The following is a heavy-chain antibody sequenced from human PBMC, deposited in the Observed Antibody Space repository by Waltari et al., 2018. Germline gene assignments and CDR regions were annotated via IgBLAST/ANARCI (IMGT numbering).Heavy chain of an antibody. CDR3: AKDSVRGVIIDYYHGMDV. J-gene: IGHJ6*02. CDR1: GFIFSSFG. Sequence: QVQLVVSGGGVVQPGRSLRLSCGASGFIFSSFGMHWVRQAPGKGLGWAAVISYDGMDNYYGDSVKGRFTISRDNSKNTLYLQMNSLRAEDTAVYYCAKDSVRGVIIDYYHGMDVWGQGTTVTVSS. CDR2: ISYDGMDN. V-gene: IGHV3-30*18. D-gene: IGHD3-10*01.